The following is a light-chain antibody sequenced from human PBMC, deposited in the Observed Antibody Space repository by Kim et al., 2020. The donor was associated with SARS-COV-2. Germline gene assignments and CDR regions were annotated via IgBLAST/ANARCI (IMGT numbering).Light chain of an antibody. CDR1: QRVSSNY. V-gene: IGKV3-20*01. CDR3: QQYGSSPRT. J-gene: IGKJ1*01. Sequence: PGERATLSCRASQRVSSNYLAWYQQNPGQAPRLLIYGASSRATGIPDRFSGSGSGTDFTLTISRLEPEDFAVYYCQQYGSSPRTFGQGTKVDIK. CDR2: GAS.